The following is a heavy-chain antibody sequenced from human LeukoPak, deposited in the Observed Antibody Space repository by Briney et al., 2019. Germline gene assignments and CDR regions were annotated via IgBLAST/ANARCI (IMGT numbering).Heavy chain of an antibody. J-gene: IGHJ3*02. Sequence: GGSLRLSCAASEFNFNSYWMHWVRQAPGKGLVWASVINGDGSLSNYADSVQGRFTISRDNAKNTLHLQMSSLRVEDTAVYFCARDRIAGRNDAFDIWGQGTMVTVSS. CDR1: EFNFNSYW. CDR3: ARDRIAGRNDAFDI. CDR2: INGDGSLS. D-gene: IGHD1-14*01. V-gene: IGHV3-74*01.